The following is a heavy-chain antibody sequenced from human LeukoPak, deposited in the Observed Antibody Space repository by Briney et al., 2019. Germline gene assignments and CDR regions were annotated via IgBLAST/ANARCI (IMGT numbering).Heavy chain of an antibody. J-gene: IGHJ3*02. CDR2: IWYDGSNK. D-gene: IGHD6-19*01. Sequence: GRSLRLSCAASGFTFSSYGMHWVRQAPGKGLEWVAVIWYDGSNKYYADSVKGRFTISRDNSKNTLYLQMNSLRAEDTAVYYCARVETSSSGWYDAFDIWAQGPMLPVSS. V-gene: IGHV3-33*01. CDR3: ARVETSSSGWYDAFDI. CDR1: GFTFSSYG.